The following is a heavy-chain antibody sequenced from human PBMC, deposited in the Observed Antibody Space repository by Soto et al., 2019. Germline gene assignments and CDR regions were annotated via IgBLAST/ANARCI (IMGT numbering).Heavy chain of an antibody. D-gene: IGHD3-22*01. V-gene: IGHV3-48*02. Sequence: GSLRVSCAASGXTFSSYGMNGVRQAPGKGVEWVSYISSSSSTIYYADSVKRRFTISIDNAKNSLYLQMNSLRDEDPAVHYCARGYYYDSSGYYGTAWFDPWGQGTLGTVS. CDR2: ISSSSSTI. CDR3: ARGYYYDSSGYYGTAWFDP. CDR1: GXTFSSYG. J-gene: IGHJ5*02.